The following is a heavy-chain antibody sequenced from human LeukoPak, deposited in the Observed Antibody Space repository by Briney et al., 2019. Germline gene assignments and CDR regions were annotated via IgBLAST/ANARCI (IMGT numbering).Heavy chain of an antibody. Sequence: GGPLRLSCAASGFTFSSYGMHWVRQAPGKGLEWVAVIWYDGSNKYYADSVKGRFTISRDNSKNTLYLQMNSLRAEDTAVYYCARDLGVGATHIYWGQGTLVTVSS. CDR3: ARDLGVGATHIY. J-gene: IGHJ4*02. CDR1: GFTFSSYG. CDR2: IWYDGSNK. D-gene: IGHD1-26*01. V-gene: IGHV3-33*01.